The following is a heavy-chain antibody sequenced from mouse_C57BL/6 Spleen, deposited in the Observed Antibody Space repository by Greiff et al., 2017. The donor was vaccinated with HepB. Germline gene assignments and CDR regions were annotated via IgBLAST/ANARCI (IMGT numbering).Heavy chain of an antibody. CDR3: ARAITTVVAPFDY. Sequence: VQLQQSGPELVKPGASVKISCKASGYAFSSSWMNWVKQRPGKGLEWIGRIYPGDGDTNYNGKFKGKATLTADKSSSTAYMQLSSLTSEDSAVYVCARAITTVVAPFDYWGQGTTLTVSS. D-gene: IGHD1-1*01. CDR1: GYAFSSSW. V-gene: IGHV1-82*01. CDR2: IYPGDGDT. J-gene: IGHJ2*01.